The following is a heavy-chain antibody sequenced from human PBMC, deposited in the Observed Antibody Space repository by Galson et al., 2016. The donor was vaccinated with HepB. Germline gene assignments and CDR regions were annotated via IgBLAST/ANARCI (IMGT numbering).Heavy chain of an antibody. J-gene: IGHJ1*01. CDR1: GGSISSADYN. Sequence: TLSLTCTVSGGSISSADYNWSWIRQHAGKGLEWSRYIYYSGSNFFNPSPKSRGTMSIDKSKNQFSLKMTSVTAADTAVYYCARRHSYGGGIYWGRGTLVTVSS. CDR2: IYYSGSN. D-gene: IGHD5-18*01. V-gene: IGHV4-31*03. CDR3: ARRHSYGGGIY.